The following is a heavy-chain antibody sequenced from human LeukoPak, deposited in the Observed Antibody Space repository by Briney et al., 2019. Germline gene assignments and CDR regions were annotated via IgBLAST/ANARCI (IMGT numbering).Heavy chain of an antibody. V-gene: IGHV4-34*01. J-gene: IGHJ3*02. CDR1: GGSFRGYY. D-gene: IGHD1-26*01. CDR3: ARPGAGVGATWVDAFDI. Sequence: SETLSLTCAVYGGSFRGYYWSWIRQPPGKGLEWMGEINHSGSTNYNPSLKSRVTISVDTSKNQYSLKLSSVTAADTAVYYCARPGAGVGATWVDAFDIWGQGTMVTVSP. CDR2: INHSGST.